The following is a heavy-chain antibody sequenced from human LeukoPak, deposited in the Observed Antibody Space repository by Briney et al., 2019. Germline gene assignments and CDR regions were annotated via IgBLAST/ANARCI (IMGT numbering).Heavy chain of an antibody. CDR2: INPSGSA. CDR1: GGSISPYY. V-gene: IGHV4-59*01. CDR3: ARDHWLFSSKTWYYYGMDV. Sequence: SETLSLTCIVSGGSISPYYWSWIRQSPGKGLEWIGYINPSGSASYNPSLKSRVTIFVDTSKNLFSLILTSVSASDTAIYYCARDHWLFSSKTWYYYGMDVWGQGTTVTVSS. D-gene: IGHD3-9*01. J-gene: IGHJ6*02.